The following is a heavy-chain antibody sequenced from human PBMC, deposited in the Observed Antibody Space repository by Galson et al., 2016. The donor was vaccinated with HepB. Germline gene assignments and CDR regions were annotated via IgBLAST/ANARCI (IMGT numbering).Heavy chain of an antibody. CDR2: ISGSGGST. Sequence: SLRLSCAASGFTFTSHAMSWVRQAPGKGLEWVSAISGSGGSTYYADSVKGRFTISRDNSKNMLYLQMNSLRAEDTAVYFCAKQPDYSSSWYGPYFDYWGQGTLVTVSS. CDR3: AKQPDYSSSWYGPYFDY. D-gene: IGHD6-13*01. V-gene: IGHV3-23*01. J-gene: IGHJ4*02. CDR1: GFTFTSHA.